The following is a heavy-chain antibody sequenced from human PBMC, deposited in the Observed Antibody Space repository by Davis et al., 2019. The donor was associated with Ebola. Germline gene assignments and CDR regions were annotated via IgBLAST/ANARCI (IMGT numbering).Heavy chain of an antibody. V-gene: IGHV3-53*01. J-gene: IGHJ6*02. CDR2: IYSGGSS. D-gene: IGHD6-19*01. CDR1: GFTVSSNY. Sequence: PGGSLRLSCAASGFTVSSNYMSWVRQAPGKGLEWVSVIYSGGSSYYADSVKGRFTISRDNSKNTLYLQMNSLRAEDTAVYYCARGGQWLETLYGMDVWGQGTTVTVSS. CDR3: ARGGQWLETLYGMDV.